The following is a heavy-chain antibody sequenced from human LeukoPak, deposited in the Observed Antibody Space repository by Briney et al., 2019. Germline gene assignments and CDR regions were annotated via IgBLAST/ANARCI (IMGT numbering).Heavy chain of an antibody. CDR3: ARGRSGSTSKYYGMDV. CDR1: GFTFSDYY. J-gene: IGHJ6*02. CDR2: ISSSGSTI. Sequence: GGSLRLSCAASGFTFSDYYMSWIRQAPGKGLEWVSYISSSGSTIYYADSVKGRFTISRDNAKNSLYLQMNSLRAEDTAVYYCARGRSGSTSKYYGMDVWGQGTTVTVSS. V-gene: IGHV3-11*01. D-gene: IGHD2-2*01.